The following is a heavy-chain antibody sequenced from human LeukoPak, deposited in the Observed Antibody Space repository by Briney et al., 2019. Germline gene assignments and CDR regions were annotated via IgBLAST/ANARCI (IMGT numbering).Heavy chain of an antibody. CDR2: IYHSGST. D-gene: IGHD2/OR15-2a*01. CDR1: GGSISSSNW. CDR3: ARASAQLLRGVDY. J-gene: IGHJ4*02. V-gene: IGHV4-4*02. Sequence: SGTLSLTCAVSGGSISSSNWWSWVRQPPGKGLEWIGEIYHSGSTNYNPSLKSRVTISVDTSKNQFSLKLSSVTAADTAVYYCARASAQLLRGVDYWGQGTLVTVSS.